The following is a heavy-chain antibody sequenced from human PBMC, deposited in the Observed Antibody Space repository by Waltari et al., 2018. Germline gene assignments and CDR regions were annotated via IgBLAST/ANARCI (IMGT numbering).Heavy chain of an antibody. CDR2: ISSTSSHI. V-gene: IGHV3-48*01. J-gene: IGHJ4*02. CDR1: GFNSSSQT. CDR3: ARHRYSLDSSGYIIDY. Sequence: DVTLVKSGGKLVQPWGSLRLPCAVSGFNSSSQTLDWVRQAPGKGLEWVASISSTSSHIYYSDPVRGRFSISRDNAKNSVFLQMNSLRAEDTAVYYCARHRYSLDSSGYIIDYWGQGTLVTVSS. D-gene: IGHD3-22*01.